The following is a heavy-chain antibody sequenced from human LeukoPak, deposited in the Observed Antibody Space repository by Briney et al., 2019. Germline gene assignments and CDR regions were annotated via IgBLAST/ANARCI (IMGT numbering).Heavy chain of an antibody. CDR1: GFTVSSYY. D-gene: IGHD4-11*01. CDR2: LYSGGNS. V-gene: IGHV3-66*01. Sequence: TGGSLRLSCAASGFTVSSYYMAWVRQAPGKGLEWVSVLYSGGNSYYADSVKGRVAISRDNSKNTVFLQMNSVRAEDTAVYYCARSYSNHLFGMDVWGQETTVTVSS. J-gene: IGHJ6*02. CDR3: ARSYSNHLFGMDV.